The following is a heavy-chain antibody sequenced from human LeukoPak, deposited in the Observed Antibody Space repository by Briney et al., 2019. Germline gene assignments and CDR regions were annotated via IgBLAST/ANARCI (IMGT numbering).Heavy chain of an antibody. V-gene: IGHV4-59*12. CDR2: IYYSGST. Sequence: SETLSLTCTVSGGSLSSYYWSWIRQPPGKGLEWIGDIYYSGSTNYNPSLKSRVTISVDTSKNQFSLKLSSVTAADTDVYYCARDNKYYDISDAAFDIWGQGTMVTVSS. CDR1: GGSLSSYY. D-gene: IGHD3-9*01. CDR3: ARDNKYYDISDAAFDI. J-gene: IGHJ3*02.